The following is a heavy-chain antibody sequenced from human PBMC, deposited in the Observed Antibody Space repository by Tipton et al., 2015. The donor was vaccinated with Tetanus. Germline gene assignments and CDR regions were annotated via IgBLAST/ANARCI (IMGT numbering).Heavy chain of an antibody. V-gene: IGHV1-2*02. Sequence: QLVQSGAEVKKPGASVKVSCKASGYTFTGYYMHWVRQAPGQGLEWMGWINPNSGGTNYAQKFQGRVTMTRDTSISTAYMELSRLRSDDTAVYYCARESGITMFRRSSGWFDPWGQGTLVTVSS. CDR1: GYTFTGYY. J-gene: IGHJ5*02. D-gene: IGHD3-10*02. CDR2: INPNSGGT. CDR3: ARESGITMFRRSSGWFDP.